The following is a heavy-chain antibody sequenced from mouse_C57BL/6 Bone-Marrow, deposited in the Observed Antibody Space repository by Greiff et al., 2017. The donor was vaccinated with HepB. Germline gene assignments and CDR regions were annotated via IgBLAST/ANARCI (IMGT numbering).Heavy chain of an antibody. Sequence: QVHVKQSGPELVKPGASVKLSCKASGYTFTSYDINWVKQRPGQGLEWIGWIYPRDGSTKYNEKFKGKATLTVDTSSSTAYMELHSLTSEDSAVYCCARSYYSILYWYFDVWGTGTTVTVSS. V-gene: IGHV1-85*01. CDR2: IYPRDGST. J-gene: IGHJ1*03. CDR3: ARSYYSILYWYFDV. D-gene: IGHD2-5*01. CDR1: GYTFTSYD.